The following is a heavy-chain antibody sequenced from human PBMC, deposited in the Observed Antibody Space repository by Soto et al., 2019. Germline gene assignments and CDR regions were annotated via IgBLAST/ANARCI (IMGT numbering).Heavy chain of an antibody. J-gene: IGHJ4*02. CDR2: ISHDGINK. CDR1: GFTFSSYA. D-gene: IGHD2-2*01. CDR3: GRCTSTSCHLGSDY. V-gene: IGHV3-30-3*01. Sequence: QVLLVDSGGGVVQPGRSLRRSCAASGFTFSSYAMNWVRQAPGKGLEWVALISHDGINKYYADSVRGRFTISRDSSTNTLYLQMNSLRAADTAVYYCGRCTSTSCHLGSDYWGQGTLVTVSS.